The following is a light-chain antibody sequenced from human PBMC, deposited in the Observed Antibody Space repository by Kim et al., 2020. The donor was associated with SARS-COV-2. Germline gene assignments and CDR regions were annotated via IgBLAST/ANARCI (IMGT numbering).Light chain of an antibody. CDR1: SSTIGSNT. J-gene: IGLJ1*01. V-gene: IGLV1-44*01. Sequence: QSVLTQPPSASGTPGQRVTISCSGSSSTIGSNTVNWYQHLPRTAPKLLIFGNSQRPSGVPDRFSASKSGTSASLAISGLQSEDEADYYCATWDDSLNTHVFGTGTKVTVL. CDR2: GNS. CDR3: ATWDDSLNTHV.